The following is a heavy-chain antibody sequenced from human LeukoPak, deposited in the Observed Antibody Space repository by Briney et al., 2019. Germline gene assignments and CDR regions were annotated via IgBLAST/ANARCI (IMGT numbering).Heavy chain of an antibody. CDR1: GFTFDDYA. J-gene: IGHJ4*02. CDR2: IYWNSGSI. V-gene: IGHV3-9*01. CDR3: AKVNDYGDSSIAY. D-gene: IGHD4-17*01. Sequence: GRSLRLSCAASGFTFDDYARHWVRQAPGKGLEWVSGIYWNSGSIGYADSVRGRFTIPRDNAKNSLYLQMNSLRAEDTALYYCAKVNDYGDSSIAYSGAGTLGTVS.